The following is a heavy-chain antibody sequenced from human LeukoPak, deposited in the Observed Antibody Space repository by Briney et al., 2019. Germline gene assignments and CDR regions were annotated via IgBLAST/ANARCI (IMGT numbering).Heavy chain of an antibody. CDR1: GHTFTSYY. V-gene: IGHV1-46*01. CDR2: INPSGGST. CDR3: ATGSRVFAFDI. Sequence: GASVKVSCKASGHTFTSYYLHWVRQAPGQGLEWMGIINPSGGSTNYAQKFQGRVTKTRDTSTSTVYMELSSLRSDDTAVYYCATGSRVFAFDIWGQGTMVTVSS. J-gene: IGHJ3*02. D-gene: IGHD6-25*01.